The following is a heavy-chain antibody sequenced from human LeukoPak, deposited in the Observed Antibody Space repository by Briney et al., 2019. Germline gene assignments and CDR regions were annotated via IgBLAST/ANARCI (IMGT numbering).Heavy chain of an antibody. CDR3: SRDRAVDNIGQLSPFDY. D-gene: IGHD6-19*01. Sequence: PGGSLRLSCAASGFTFSSYGMNWVRQAPGKGLEWLSYITNSGNTIYYADSVRGRFTISRDNAKDSLYLQINSLRAEDTAVYYCSRDRAVDNIGQLSPFDYCGQGTLVTVSS. CDR1: GFTFSSYG. CDR2: ITNSGNTI. V-gene: IGHV3-48*04. J-gene: IGHJ4*02.